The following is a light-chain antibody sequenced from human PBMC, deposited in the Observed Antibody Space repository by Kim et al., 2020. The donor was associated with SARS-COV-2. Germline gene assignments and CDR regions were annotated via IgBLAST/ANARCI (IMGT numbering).Light chain of an antibody. CDR3: QHYNNLRT. V-gene: IGKV1-33*01. J-gene: IGKJ1*01. Sequence: DIQMTQSPSSLSASVGDKVTITCQASQDISNNLNWYQQKPGKAPKLLIYDASHLETGVPSRFSGSGSGTHFTFTIRSLQPDDFATYYCQHYNNLRTFGQGTKVDIK. CDR1: QDISNN. CDR2: DAS.